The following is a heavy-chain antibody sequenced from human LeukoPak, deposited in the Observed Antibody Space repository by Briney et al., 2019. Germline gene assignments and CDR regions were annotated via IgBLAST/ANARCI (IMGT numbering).Heavy chain of an antibody. CDR1: GFSFGDYG. D-gene: IGHD5-18*01. CDR3: ARDASRLAGNIPGFTPMMGLGTFDM. V-gene: IGHV3-20*04. CDR2: IFWKGVSA. Sequence: GGSLRLSCAASGFSFGDYGMAWVRHAPGKRLGWGAGIFWKGVSANSAGTVKGRFTISRDNAKNSLYLQMNSLRAEDAALYYCARDASRLAGNIPGFTPMMGLGTFDMWGQGTLVTVSS. J-gene: IGHJ3*02.